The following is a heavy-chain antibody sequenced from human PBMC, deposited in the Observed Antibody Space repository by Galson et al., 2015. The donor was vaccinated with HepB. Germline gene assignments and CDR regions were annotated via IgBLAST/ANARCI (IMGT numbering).Heavy chain of an antibody. V-gene: IGHV5-51*01. CDR1: GYSFTTYW. CDR3: ARRQYYDSTGYHGIDY. J-gene: IGHJ4*02. CDR2: IYPGDSDT. Sequence: QSGAEVKKPGESLKISCKGSGYSFTTYWIAWVRQMPGKGLEWMGLIYPGDSDTRYSPSFQGQVTISADKSINTAYLQWSSLKASDTAMYYCARRQYYDSTGYHGIDYWGQGTLVTVSS. D-gene: IGHD3-22*01.